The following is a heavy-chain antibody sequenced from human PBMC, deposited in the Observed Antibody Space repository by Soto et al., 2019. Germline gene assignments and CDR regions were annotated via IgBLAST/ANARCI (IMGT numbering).Heavy chain of an antibody. D-gene: IGHD3-3*01. CDR1: GGSFSGYY. Sequence: SETLSLTCAVYGGSFSGYYWSWIRQPPGKGLEWIGEINHSGSTNYNPSLKSRVTISVDTSKNQFSLKLSSVTAADTAVYYCAGTVLRFLEWLPTDIWGQGITVTVSS. V-gene: IGHV4-34*01. CDR3: AGTVLRFLEWLPTDI. CDR2: INHSGST. J-gene: IGHJ6*02.